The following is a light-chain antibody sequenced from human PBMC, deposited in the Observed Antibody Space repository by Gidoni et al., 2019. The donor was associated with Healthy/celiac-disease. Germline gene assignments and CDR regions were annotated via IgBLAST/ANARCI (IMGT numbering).Light chain of an antibody. CDR3: SSYTSSSTKV. V-gene: IGLV2-14*01. CDR2: EVS. CDR1: SSDVGYNY. J-gene: IGLJ1*01. Sequence: QSALTQPASVSGSPGQSITISCTGTSSDVGYNYVSWYQQHPGKAPKLMIYEVSNRPSGVSNRISGLQAEDEADYYCSSYTSSSTKVFGTGTKVTVL.